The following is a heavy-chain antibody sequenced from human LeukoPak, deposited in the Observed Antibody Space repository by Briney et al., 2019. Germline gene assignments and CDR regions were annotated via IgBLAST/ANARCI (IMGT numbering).Heavy chain of an antibody. D-gene: IGHD3-10*01. CDR1: GFTFSSYA. Sequence: PGRSLRLSCAASGFTFSSYAMHWVRQAPGKGLEWVAVISYDGSNKYYADSVKGRFTISRDNSKNTLYLQMNSLRAEDTAVYYCAKDPAIWFGELANWFDPWGQGTLVTVSS. CDR3: AKDPAIWFGELANWFDP. J-gene: IGHJ5*02. V-gene: IGHV3-30*04. CDR2: ISYDGSNK.